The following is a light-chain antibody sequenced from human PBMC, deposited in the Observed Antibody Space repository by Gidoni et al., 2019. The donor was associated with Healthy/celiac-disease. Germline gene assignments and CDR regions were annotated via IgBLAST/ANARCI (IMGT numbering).Light chain of an antibody. Sequence: SYVLTQPPSVPVAPGQTARITCGGNNIGSKSVHWYQQKPGQAPVLVVYDDSDRPSGTPARFSGSNSGNTATLTISRVEAGDEADYYCQVWDSSSDHVVFGGGTKLTVL. J-gene: IGLJ2*01. CDR3: QVWDSSSDHVV. CDR2: DDS. CDR1: NIGSKS. V-gene: IGLV3-21*02.